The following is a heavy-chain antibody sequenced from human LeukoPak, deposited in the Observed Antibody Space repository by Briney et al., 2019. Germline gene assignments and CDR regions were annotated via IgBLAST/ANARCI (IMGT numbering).Heavy chain of an antibody. CDR1: GFTFSSYW. CDR3: ARDHLVVVPAAISLGDAFDI. D-gene: IGHD2-2*01. V-gene: IGHV3-7*03. J-gene: IGHJ3*02. Sequence: GGSLRLSCAASGFTFSSYWMSWVRQAPGKGLEWVANIKQDGTEKYYVDSVKGRFTISRDNGKNSLYLQMNSLRAEDTAVYYCARDHLVVVPAAISLGDAFDIWGQGTMVTVSS. CDR2: IKQDGTEK.